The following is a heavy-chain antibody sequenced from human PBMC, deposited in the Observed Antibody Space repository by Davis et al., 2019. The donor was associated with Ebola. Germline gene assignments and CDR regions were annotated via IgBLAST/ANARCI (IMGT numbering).Heavy chain of an antibody. CDR3: TRGGYSMSHGHGMDV. D-gene: IGHD5-12*01. J-gene: IGHJ6*01. Sequence: SETLSLTCSVSGGAFPGYFWNWIRQAPGKGLEWIGEINHSGSTNYSPSLQRRATISVDTSKNQFSLKVRSVTAADTAVYYCTRGGYSMSHGHGMDVWGQGATVTVSS. CDR1: GGAFPGYF. CDR2: INHSGST. V-gene: IGHV4-34*01.